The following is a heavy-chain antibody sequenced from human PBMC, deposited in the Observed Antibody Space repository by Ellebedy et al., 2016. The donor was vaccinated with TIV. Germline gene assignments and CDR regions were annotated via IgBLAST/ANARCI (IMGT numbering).Heavy chain of an antibody. V-gene: IGHV4-34*01. CDR3: ARGPKVTYWENWFDP. J-gene: IGHJ5*02. D-gene: IGHD1-26*01. CDR1: GGSFSGYY. CDR2: INHSGST. Sequence: ESLKISXTVYGGSFSGYYWSWIRQPPGKGLEWIGEINHSGSTNYNPSLKSRVTISVDTSKNQFSLKLSSVTAADTAVYYCARGPKVTYWENWFDPWGQGTLVTVSS.